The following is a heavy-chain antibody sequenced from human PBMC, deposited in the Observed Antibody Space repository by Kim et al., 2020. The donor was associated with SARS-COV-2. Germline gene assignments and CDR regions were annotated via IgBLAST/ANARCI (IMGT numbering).Heavy chain of an antibody. J-gene: IGHJ4*02. CDR2: ISWNSGSI. CDR3: AKDMAQGEYGGYSVGIDY. CDR1: GFTFDDYA. V-gene: IGHV3-9*01. Sequence: GGSLRLSCAASGFTFDDYAMHWVRQAPGKGLEWVSGISWNSGSIGYADSVKGRFTISRDNAKNSLYLQMNSLRAEDTALYYCAKDMAQGEYGGYSVGIDYWGQGTLVTVSS. D-gene: IGHD5-12*01.